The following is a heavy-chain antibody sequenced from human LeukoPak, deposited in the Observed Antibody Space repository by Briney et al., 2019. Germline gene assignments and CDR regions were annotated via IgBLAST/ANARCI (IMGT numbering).Heavy chain of an antibody. V-gene: IGHV1-24*01. CDR1: GYTLTELS. D-gene: IGHD3-22*01. CDR3: ATDGDYYDSSGYS. Sequence: ASVKVSCKVSGYTLTELSMHWVRQAPGKGLEWMGGFDPEDGETIYAQKFQGRVTMTEDTSTDTAYMELSSLRSEDTAVYYYATDGDYYDSSGYSWGQGTLVTVSS. CDR2: FDPEDGET. J-gene: IGHJ5*02.